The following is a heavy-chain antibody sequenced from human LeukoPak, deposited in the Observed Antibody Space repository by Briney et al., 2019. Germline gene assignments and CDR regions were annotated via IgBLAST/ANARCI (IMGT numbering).Heavy chain of an antibody. CDR2: MNPNSGNT. CDR1: GGTFSSYA. V-gene: IGHV1-8*02. D-gene: IGHD1-26*01. Sequence: ASVKVSCKASGGTFSSYAISWVRQATGQGLEWMGWMNPNSGNTGYAQKFQGRVTMTRNTSISTAYMELSSLRSEDTAVYYCARYLEAKTGFDPWGQGTLVTVSS. CDR3: ARYLEAKTGFDP. J-gene: IGHJ5*02.